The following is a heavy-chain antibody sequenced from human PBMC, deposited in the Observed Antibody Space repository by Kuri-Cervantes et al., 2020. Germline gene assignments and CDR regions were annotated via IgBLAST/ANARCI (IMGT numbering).Heavy chain of an antibody. J-gene: IGHJ4*02. CDR3: ARGWSGLTY. Sequence: GESLKISCAASGFTFSSYWMSWVRQAPGKGLEWVGNIKQDGSEKYYVDSVKGRFTISRDNAKNSVYLQMNSLRVEDTAVYFCARGWSGLTYWGQGTLVTVSS. V-gene: IGHV3-7*01. CDR2: IKQDGSEK. D-gene: IGHD3-3*01. CDR1: GFTFSSYW.